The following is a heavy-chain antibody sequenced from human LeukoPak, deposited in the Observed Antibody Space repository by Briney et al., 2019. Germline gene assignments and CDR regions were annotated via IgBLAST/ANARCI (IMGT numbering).Heavy chain of an antibody. D-gene: IGHD5-24*01. Sequence: ASVKVSCKASGYTFTSYAMHWVRQAPGQRLEWMGWINAGSGNTKYSQEFQGRVTITRDTSASTAYMELSSLRSEDTAVYYCARGPPRAPYYFDYWGQGTLVTVSS. CDR2: INAGSGNT. J-gene: IGHJ4*02. CDR1: GYTFTSYA. CDR3: ARGPPRAPYYFDY. V-gene: IGHV1-3*01.